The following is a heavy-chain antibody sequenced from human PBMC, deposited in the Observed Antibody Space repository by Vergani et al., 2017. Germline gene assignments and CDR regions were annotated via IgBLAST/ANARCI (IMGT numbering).Heavy chain of an antibody. J-gene: IGHJ4*02. Sequence: EVQLLESGGGLVQPGGSLRLSCAASGFPFSTYAMSWVRQAPGKGLEWVSAISDSGGNTYYADSVKGRFTISRDNSKNMQYLQMNSLRVEDTAVYYCAKEGGYCGSASCPRTIVYWGQGTLVTVSS. V-gene: IGHV3-23*01. CDR3: AKEGGYCGSASCPRTIVY. CDR2: ISDSGGNT. CDR1: GFPFSTYA. D-gene: IGHD2-2*03.